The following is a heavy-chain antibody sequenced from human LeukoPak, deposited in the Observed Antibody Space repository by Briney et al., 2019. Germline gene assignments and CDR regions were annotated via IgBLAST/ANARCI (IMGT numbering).Heavy chain of an antibody. J-gene: IGHJ4*02. CDR3: AREQDTAMGPYFDY. CDR1: GGTFSSYA. CDR2: IIPIFGTA. D-gene: IGHD5-18*01. Sequence: SVKVSCXASGGTFSSYAISWVRQARGQGLEWMAGIIPIFGTANYAQKFQGRVTITTDESTSTAYMELSSLRSEDTAVYYCAREQDTAMGPYFDYWGQGTLVTVSS. V-gene: IGHV1-69*05.